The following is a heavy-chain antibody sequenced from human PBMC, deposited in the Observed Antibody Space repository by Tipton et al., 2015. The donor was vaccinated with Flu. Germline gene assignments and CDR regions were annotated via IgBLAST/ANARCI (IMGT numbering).Heavy chain of an antibody. V-gene: IGHV1-18*04. CDR2: ISAYNGNT. Sequence: QSGAEVKKPGASVKVSCKASGYTFTSYGISWVRQAPGQGLEWMGWISAYNGNTNYAQKLQGRVTMTTDTSTSTAYMELSSLRSEDTAVYYCARPYSSSPGGEFDAFDIWGQGTMVTVSS. CDR1: GYTFTSYG. CDR3: ARPYSSSPGGEFDAFDI. D-gene: IGHD6-13*01. J-gene: IGHJ3*02.